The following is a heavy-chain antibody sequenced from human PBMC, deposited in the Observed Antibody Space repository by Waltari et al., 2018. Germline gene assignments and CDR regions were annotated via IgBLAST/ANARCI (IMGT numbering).Heavy chain of an antibody. CDR2: IKGDGND. CDR3: ARELGLFVDP. Sequence: QVQLQQWGAGLLKPSETRSLTCAVSGGSFSGYYWSWIRQPPGKGLEWVANIKGDGNDKFYVDSVRGRFIVSRHQSENTVYLEMNSVRPEDTGVYFCARELGLFVDPWGQGSQVIVSS. CDR1: GGSFSGYY. V-gene: IGHV4-34*01. J-gene: IGHJ5*02. D-gene: IGHD3-16*01.